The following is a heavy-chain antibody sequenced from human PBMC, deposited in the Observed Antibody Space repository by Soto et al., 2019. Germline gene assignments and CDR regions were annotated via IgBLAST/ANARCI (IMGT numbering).Heavy chain of an antibody. Sequence: GSLGLSCAASGFTFDDYTMHWVRQAPGKGLEWVSLISWDGGSTYYADSVKGRFTISRDNSKNSLYLQMNSLRTEDTALYYCAKDISGSWDIYYYYGMDVWGQGTTVTVSS. CDR1: GFTFDDYT. CDR2: ISWDGGST. CDR3: AKDISGSWDIYYYYGMDV. J-gene: IGHJ6*02. V-gene: IGHV3-43*01. D-gene: IGHD6-13*01.